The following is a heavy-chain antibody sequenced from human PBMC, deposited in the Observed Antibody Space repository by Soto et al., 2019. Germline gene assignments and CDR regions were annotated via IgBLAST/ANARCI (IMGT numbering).Heavy chain of an antibody. CDR2: IKSKTDGGTT. CDR1: GFTFSNAW. Sequence: GGALRLSCAASGFTFSNAWINWVLQAPWKGLEWVGRIKSKTDGGTTDFAAPVKGRFAISRDDSKDMVYLQMNSMKTEDKGIYSCTTDYYSATIGVLFAYWGRGTLVTVSA. CDR3: TTDYYSATIGVLFAY. V-gene: IGHV3-15*07. J-gene: IGHJ4*01. D-gene: IGHD3-10*01.